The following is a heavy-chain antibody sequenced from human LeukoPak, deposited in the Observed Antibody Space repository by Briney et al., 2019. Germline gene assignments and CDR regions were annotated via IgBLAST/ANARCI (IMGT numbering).Heavy chain of an antibody. CDR3: ARRVEMSSASATSNTWLDP. V-gene: IGHV4-59*01. CDR2: AHFSGDT. D-gene: IGHD3-10*01. CDR1: GDSISTNY. Sequence: SETLSLTCTVSGDSISTNYWNWIRQRPGKGLEWIGHAHFSGDTNYNPSLKSRVTISLDSPKNQFSLRLISVTAAHVAIDSYARRVEMSSASATSNTWLDPWGQGTLVSVSP. J-gene: IGHJ5*02.